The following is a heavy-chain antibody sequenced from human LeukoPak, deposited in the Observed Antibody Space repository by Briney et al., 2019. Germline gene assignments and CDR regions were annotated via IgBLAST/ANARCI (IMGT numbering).Heavy chain of an antibody. CDR1: GYTFTGYY. CDR3: ARRLSRWAYCGGDCYSLGY. J-gene: IGHJ4*02. CDR2: INPNSGGT. Sequence: GASVKVSCKASGYTFTGYYMHWVRQAPGQGLEWMGWINPNSGGTNYAQKFQGRVTMTRDTSISTAYMELSRLRSDDTAVYYCARRLSRWAYCGGDCYSLGYWGQGTLVTVSS. D-gene: IGHD2-21*02. V-gene: IGHV1-2*02.